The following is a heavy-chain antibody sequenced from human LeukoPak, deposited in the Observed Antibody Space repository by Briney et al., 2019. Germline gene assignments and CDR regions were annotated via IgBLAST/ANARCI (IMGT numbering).Heavy chain of an antibody. CDR3: ASSQTNYDFWSGENYYYYYMDV. CDR2: IYYSGST. D-gene: IGHD3-3*01. CDR1: GGSISSYY. V-gene: IGHV4-59*01. Sequence: SETLSLTCTVSGGSISSYYWSWIRQPPGKGLEWIGYIYYSGSTNYNPSLKSRVTISVDTTKNQFSLKLSSVTAADTAVYYCASSQTNYDFWSGENYYYYYMDVWGKGTTVTVSS. J-gene: IGHJ6*03.